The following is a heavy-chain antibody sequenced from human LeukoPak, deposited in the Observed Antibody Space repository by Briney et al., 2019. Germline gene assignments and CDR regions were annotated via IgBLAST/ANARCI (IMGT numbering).Heavy chain of an antibody. Sequence: ASVKVSCKASGYTFTGYYMYWVRQAPGQGLEWMGWINPNSGGTNYAQKFQGRVTMTRDTSISTAYMELSRLRSDDTAVYYCARELDHYYGSGSSYYFDYWGQGTLVTVSS. V-gene: IGHV1-2*02. D-gene: IGHD3-10*01. CDR3: ARELDHYYGSGSSYYFDY. CDR1: GYTFTGYY. J-gene: IGHJ4*02. CDR2: INPNSGGT.